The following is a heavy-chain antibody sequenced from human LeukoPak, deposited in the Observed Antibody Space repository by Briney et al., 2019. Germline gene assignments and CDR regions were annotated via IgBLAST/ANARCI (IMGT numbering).Heavy chain of an antibody. CDR2: IWYDGSNK. CDR3: ARDKAGYFDY. V-gene: IGHV3-33*01. Sequence: GRSLRLFCAASGFTFSSYGMHWVRQAPGKGLEWVAVIWYDGSNKYYADSVKGRFTISRDNSKNTLYLQMNSLRAEDTAVYYCARDKAGYFDYWGQGTLVTVSS. J-gene: IGHJ4*02. CDR1: GFTFSSYG.